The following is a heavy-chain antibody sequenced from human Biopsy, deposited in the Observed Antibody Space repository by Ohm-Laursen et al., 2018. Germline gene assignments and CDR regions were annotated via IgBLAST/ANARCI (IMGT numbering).Heavy chain of an antibody. CDR2: IDSSAAST. CDR3: ASDLNGDPSAFDY. Sequence: SLRLSCAASGFTFKNHAMNWVRQAPGKGLDWVSSIDSSAASTFYADSVKGRFTISRDNSKNTLFLQMNSLRAADTAIYYCASDLNGDPSAFDYWGQGTPVTVSS. CDR1: GFTFKNHA. J-gene: IGHJ4*02. D-gene: IGHD4-17*01. V-gene: IGHV3-23*01.